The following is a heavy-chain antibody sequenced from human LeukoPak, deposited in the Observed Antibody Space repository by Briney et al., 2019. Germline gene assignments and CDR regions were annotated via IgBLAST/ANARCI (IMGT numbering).Heavy chain of an antibody. CDR2: IRQDESEK. CDR3: ARDSGSAYYYGSGTYYYDAFDF. D-gene: IGHD3-10*01. J-gene: IGHJ3*01. V-gene: IGHV3-7*01. Sequence: PGGSLRLSCTVSGFTFSSYWMTWVRQAPGKGLEWVANIRQDESEKYYVDSVKGRFTISRDNAKNSLYLQMNSLRAEDTAVYYCARDSGSAYYYGSGTYYYDAFDFRGQGTTVTVSS. CDR1: GFTFSSYW.